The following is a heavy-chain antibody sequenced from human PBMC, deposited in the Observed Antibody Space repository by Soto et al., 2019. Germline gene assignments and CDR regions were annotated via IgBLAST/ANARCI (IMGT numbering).Heavy chain of an antibody. Sequence: QVQLQESGPGLVKPSETLSLTCTVSGDSISTYYWAWIRQPAGKGLEWIGRLFPSGNTNSNPSLKSRLTMSLETSKNQFSLRLTSVTAADTAVYYCARDGATGGFDYWGKGTLVTVSS. CDR2: LFPSGNT. CDR1: GDSISTYY. D-gene: IGHD7-27*01. CDR3: ARDGATGGFDY. V-gene: IGHV4-4*07. J-gene: IGHJ4*02.